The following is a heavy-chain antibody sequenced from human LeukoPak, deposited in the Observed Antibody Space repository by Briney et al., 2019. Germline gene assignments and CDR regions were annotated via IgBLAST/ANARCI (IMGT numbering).Heavy chain of an antibody. V-gene: IGHV1-69*04. CDR3: ARVGISSWYYFDY. D-gene: IGHD6-13*01. Sequence: GASVKVSCKASGGTFSSYAISWVRQAPGQGLEWMGSIIPILGIANYAQKFQGRVTITADKSTSTAYMELSSLRSEDTAVYYCARVGISSWYYFDYWGQGTLVTVSS. CDR1: GGTFSSYA. CDR2: IIPILGIA. J-gene: IGHJ4*02.